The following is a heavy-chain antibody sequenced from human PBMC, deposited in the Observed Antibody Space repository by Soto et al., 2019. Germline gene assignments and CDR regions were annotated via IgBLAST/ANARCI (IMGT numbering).Heavy chain of an antibody. D-gene: IGHD6-6*01. CDR3: ASYSPEFSSSSVTNYYYYYMDV. V-gene: IGHV4-59*01. J-gene: IGHJ6*03. CDR2: IYYSGST. CDR1: GGSISSYY. Sequence: SETLSLTCTVSGGSISSYYWSWIRQPPGKGLEWIGYIYYSGSTNYNHSLKSRVTISVDTSKNQFSLNLSSVTAADTAVYYCASYSPEFSSSSVTNYYYYYMDVWGKGTTVTVSS.